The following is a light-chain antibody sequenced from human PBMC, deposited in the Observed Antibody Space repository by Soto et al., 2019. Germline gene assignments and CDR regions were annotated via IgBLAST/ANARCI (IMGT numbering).Light chain of an antibody. CDR1: QSVGAN. CDR3: NQYNNWPLT. Sequence: IVMTQSPATLSLSPGERATLSCRASQSVGANLAWYQQKPGQAPRLLIYTVSARASDIPARFSGSGSGTEFTLTINGLQSEDFAVYYCNQYNNWPLTVGGGTKVDIK. V-gene: IGKV3D-15*01. CDR2: TVS. J-gene: IGKJ4*01.